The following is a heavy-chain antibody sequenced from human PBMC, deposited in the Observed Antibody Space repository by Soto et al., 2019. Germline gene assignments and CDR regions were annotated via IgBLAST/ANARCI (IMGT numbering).Heavy chain of an antibody. J-gene: IGHJ4*02. CDR3: ARDHPHSYGVYYFDY. Sequence: LSLTCTVSGDSISSSSYYWGWIRQPPGKGLEWIGSIYYSGSTHYNPSLQNRVTISIDTSKNQVSLKVNSVTAADTAVYYCARDHPHSYGVYYFDYWGQGTPVTVSS. D-gene: IGHD5-18*01. CDR1: GDSISSSSYY. V-gene: IGHV4-39*07. CDR2: IYYSGST.